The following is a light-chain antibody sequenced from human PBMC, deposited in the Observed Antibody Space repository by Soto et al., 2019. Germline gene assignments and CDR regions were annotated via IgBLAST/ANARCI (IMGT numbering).Light chain of an antibody. Sequence: DIQLTQSPSFLSASVGDRVTITCRASQGISSYLAWYQQKPGKAPKLLIYAASTLQSGDPSRFSGSGSGTEFTLTISSLQPEDFATYYCQQLNSYPLTFGGGTKVEIK. J-gene: IGKJ4*01. CDR2: AAS. CDR1: QGISSY. V-gene: IGKV1-9*01. CDR3: QQLNSYPLT.